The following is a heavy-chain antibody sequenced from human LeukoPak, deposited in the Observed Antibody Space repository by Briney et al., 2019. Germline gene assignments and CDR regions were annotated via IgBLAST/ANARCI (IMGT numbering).Heavy chain of an antibody. Sequence: SVKVSCRASGGTFSSYAISWVRQAPGQGLEWMGGIIPIFGTANYAQKFQGRVTITADESTSTAYMELSSLRSEDTAVYYCARDGYCSSTSCPRVYWGQGTLVTVSS. D-gene: IGHD2-2*03. CDR3: ARDGYCSSTSCPRVY. V-gene: IGHV1-69*13. J-gene: IGHJ4*02. CDR1: GGTFSSYA. CDR2: IIPIFGTA.